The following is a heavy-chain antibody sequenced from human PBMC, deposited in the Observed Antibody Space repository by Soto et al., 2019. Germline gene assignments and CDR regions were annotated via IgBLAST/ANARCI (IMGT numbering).Heavy chain of an antibody. D-gene: IGHD6-19*01. CDR2: MNPNSGNT. J-gene: IGHJ4*02. CDR1: GYTFTSYD. V-gene: IGHV1-8*01. CDR3: APEYSSGWSKD. Sequence: QVQLVQSGAEVKKPGASVKVSCKASGYTFTSYDINWVRQATGKGREWMGWMNPNSGNTGYAQKFQGRVTMTRNTSRSTAYMELSSLRSEHTAVYYCAPEYSSGWSKDWGQGTLVTVSS.